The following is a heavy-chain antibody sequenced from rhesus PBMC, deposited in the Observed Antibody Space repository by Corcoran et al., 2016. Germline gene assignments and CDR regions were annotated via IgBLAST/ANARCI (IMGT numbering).Heavy chain of an antibody. J-gene: IGHJ4*01. D-gene: IGHD2-27*01. CDR2: IYGSSTST. CDR1: GGSISDSYR. V-gene: IGHV4S10*01. Sequence: QVQLQESGPGVVKPSETLSLTCAVSGGSISDSYRWSWIRQPPGQGLEEIRYIYGSSTSTNYNPSLKSRVTISKDTSKNQFSLKLSSVTAADTAVYYCAQRVVFTASFDYWGQGVLVTVSS. CDR3: AQRVVFTASFDY.